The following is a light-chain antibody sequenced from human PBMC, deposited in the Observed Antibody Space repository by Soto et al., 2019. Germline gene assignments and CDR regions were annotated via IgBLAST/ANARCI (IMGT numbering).Light chain of an antibody. CDR3: RSYTSSSPHVV. J-gene: IGLJ2*01. Sequence: QSALTQPASVSGSPGQSITISCTGTSSDVGGYNYVSWYQQHSGKAPKLMIYEVSNRPSGVSNRFSGSKSGNTASLTISGLQAEDEADYYCRSYTSSSPHVVFGGGTKLTVL. V-gene: IGLV2-14*01. CDR2: EVS. CDR1: SSDVGGYNY.